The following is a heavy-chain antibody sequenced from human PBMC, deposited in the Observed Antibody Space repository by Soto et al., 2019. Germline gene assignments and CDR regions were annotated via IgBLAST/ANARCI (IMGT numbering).Heavy chain of an antibody. V-gene: IGHV3-53*05. Sequence: PVGSLRLSWAASGFTGSGNYMNWVRQAPGRGLEWVSVIFPGGDTYYPDSVKGRLTITKDTSKNQLVLTMTNMDPVDTATYYCAHLPWKQLWPRAPVVYWGQGTPVTVSS. D-gene: IGHD5-18*01. CDR3: AHLPWKQLWPRAPVVY. CDR1: GFTGSGNY. CDR2: IFPGGDT. J-gene: IGHJ4*02.